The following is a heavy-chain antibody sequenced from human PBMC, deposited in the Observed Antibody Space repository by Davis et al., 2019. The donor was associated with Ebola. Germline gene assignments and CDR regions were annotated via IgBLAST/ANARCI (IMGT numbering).Heavy chain of an antibody. D-gene: IGHD3-22*01. CDR1: GFTSSNYD. CDR2: ISGTSSYI. Sequence: PGGSLRLSCTPSGFTSSNYDMSWARQAPGKALEWVSSISGTSSYIHYADSVKGRFTISRDNAKNSLYLQMNSLRAEDTAVYYCARETNYYDSSGYWIYYFDYWGQGTLVTVSS. CDR3: ARETNYYDSSGYWIYYFDY. V-gene: IGHV3-21*01. J-gene: IGHJ4*02.